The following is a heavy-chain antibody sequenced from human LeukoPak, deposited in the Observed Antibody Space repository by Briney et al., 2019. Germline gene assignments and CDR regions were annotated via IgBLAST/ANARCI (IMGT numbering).Heavy chain of an antibody. V-gene: IGHV4-39*01. Sequence: SETLSLTCTVSGGSISSSSYYWGWIRQPPGKGLEWIGSISYSGSIYYNPSLKSRVTISVDTSKNQFSLKLGSATAADTAVYYCARDIVAPGLYAYWGQGTLVTVSS. D-gene: IGHD5-12*01. CDR1: GGSISSSSYY. CDR2: ISYSGSI. J-gene: IGHJ4*02. CDR3: ARDIVAPGLYAY.